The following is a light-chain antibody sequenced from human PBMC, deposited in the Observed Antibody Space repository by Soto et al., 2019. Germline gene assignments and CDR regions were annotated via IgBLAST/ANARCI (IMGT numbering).Light chain of an antibody. J-gene: IGKJ1*01. CDR2: KAS. V-gene: IGKV1-5*03. CDR3: QQYNSYWT. Sequence: DLQMTQSPSTLSASVGDRVTITCRASQSISSWLAWYQQKPGKAPKLLIYKASSLESGVPSRFSGCGSGTEFTLTISSLQPDDFATYYCQQYNSYWTFGQGTKVEIK. CDR1: QSISSW.